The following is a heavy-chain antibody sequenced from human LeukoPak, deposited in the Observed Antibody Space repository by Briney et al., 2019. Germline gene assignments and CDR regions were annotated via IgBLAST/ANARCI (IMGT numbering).Heavy chain of an antibody. Sequence: GGSLRLSCAASGFTFSSFEVNWVRQAPGKGLVWVSRISRDGSSTSYADSVKGRFTISRDNAKNTLYLQMNSLRSEDTAVYYCATDLFQHNYGSGSYYPGNWGQGTLVTVSS. J-gene: IGHJ4*02. CDR3: ATDLFQHNYGSGSYYPGN. D-gene: IGHD3-10*01. V-gene: IGHV3-74*01. CDR1: GFTFSSFE. CDR2: ISRDGSST.